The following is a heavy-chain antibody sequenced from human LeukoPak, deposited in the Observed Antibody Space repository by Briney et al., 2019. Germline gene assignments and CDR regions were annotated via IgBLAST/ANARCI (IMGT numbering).Heavy chain of an antibody. D-gene: IGHD2-15*01. J-gene: IGHJ4*02. CDR1: GFTFTDYA. V-gene: IGHV3-23*01. CDR3: VRHLATSGSYPLDY. Sequence: GGSLRLSCAASGFTFTDYAMSWVRQAAGTGLEWVSAISGIGNAIFYASSVKGRFTISRDSSKNTLSLQMSSLRAEDTAVYYCVRHLATSGSYPLDYWGQGTLVTVSS. CDR2: ISGIGNAI.